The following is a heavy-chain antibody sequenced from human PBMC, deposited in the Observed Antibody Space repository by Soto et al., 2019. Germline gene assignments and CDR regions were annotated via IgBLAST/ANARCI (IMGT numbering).Heavy chain of an antibody. CDR1: GGSISTSNW. J-gene: IGHJ4*02. CDR2: VYRTGST. CDR3: ARARATIAAAAIFDC. V-gene: IGHV4-4*02. D-gene: IGHD6-13*01. Sequence: QVQLQESGPGLVKPSGTLSLTCAVSGGSISTSNWWSWVRQPPGKGLGWISEVYRTGSTTYNPSLESRLTISVDKSKNQFSLKLTSVTAADTAVYYCARARATIAAAAIFDCWGQGTLVTVSS.